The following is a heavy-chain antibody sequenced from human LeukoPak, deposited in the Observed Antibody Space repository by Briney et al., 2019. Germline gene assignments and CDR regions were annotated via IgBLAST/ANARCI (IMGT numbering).Heavy chain of an antibody. CDR2: ISSSSSYI. J-gene: IGHJ4*02. CDR3: ARVPTPPGYYFDY. Sequence: PGGSLRLSCAASGFTFSSYNMNWVRQAPGKGLEWVSSISSSSSYIYYADSVKGRFTISRDNAKNSLYLQMNSLRAEDTAVYYCARVPTPPGYYFDYWGQGTLVTVSS. CDR1: GFTFSSYN. V-gene: IGHV3-21*01.